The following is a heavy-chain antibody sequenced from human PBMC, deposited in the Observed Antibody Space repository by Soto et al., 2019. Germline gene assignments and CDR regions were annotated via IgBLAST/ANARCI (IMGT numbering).Heavy chain of an antibody. J-gene: IGHJ4*01. V-gene: IGHV4-38-2*02. D-gene: IGHD6-19*01. CDR3: AKAHVLVVAGSPFSY. CDR1: GFSLSSGSY. CDR2: SSHGGTT. Sequence: SETLSLTCTVSGFSLSSGSYWGFLRQPPGKGPGGIASSSHGGTTFYDPSLKSRVTVSGDKAKSHFSLKLRSVTAADRAVYYCAKAHVLVVAGSPFSYWGHGTLVTVSS.